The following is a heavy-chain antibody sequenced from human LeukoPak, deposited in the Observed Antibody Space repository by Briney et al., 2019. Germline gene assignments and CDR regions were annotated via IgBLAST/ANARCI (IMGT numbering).Heavy chain of an antibody. J-gene: IGHJ4*02. CDR3: ATDLGSSRPNF. CDR2: IYSGGST. V-gene: IGHV3-66*01. Sequence: GGSLRLSCAASGFTVSSNYMSWVRQAPGKGLEWVSVIYSGGSTYYADSVKGRFTISRDNSKNTLYLQMSSLRAEDTAVYYCATDLGSSRPNFWGQGILVTVSS. D-gene: IGHD6-13*01. CDR1: GFTVSSNY.